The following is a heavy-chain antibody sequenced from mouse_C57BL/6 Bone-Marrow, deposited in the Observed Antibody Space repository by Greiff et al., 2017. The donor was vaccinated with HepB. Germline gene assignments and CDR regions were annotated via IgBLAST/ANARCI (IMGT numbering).Heavy chain of an antibody. CDR2: IYYSGTI. J-gene: IGHJ1*03. Sequence: EVMLVESGPGLVKPSQTVFLTCTVTGISITTGNYRWSWIRQFPGNKLEWIGYIYYSGTITYNPSLTSRTTITRDTPKNQFFLEMNSLTAEDTATYYCAREGYDAYRYFDVWGTGTTVTVSS. CDR3: AREGYDAYRYFDV. V-gene: IGHV3-5*01. D-gene: IGHD2-2*01. CDR1: GISITTGNYR.